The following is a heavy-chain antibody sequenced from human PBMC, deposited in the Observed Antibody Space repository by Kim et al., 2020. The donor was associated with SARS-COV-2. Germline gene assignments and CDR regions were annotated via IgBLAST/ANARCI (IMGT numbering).Heavy chain of an antibody. J-gene: IGHJ4*02. CDR3: TREDY. V-gene: IGHV1-2*02. Sequence: NAKTGDTTYAQKFPGRVTVTRDTSISTAYMELSRLTSDDTAIYYCTREDYWGQGTLVTVSS. CDR2: NAKTGDT.